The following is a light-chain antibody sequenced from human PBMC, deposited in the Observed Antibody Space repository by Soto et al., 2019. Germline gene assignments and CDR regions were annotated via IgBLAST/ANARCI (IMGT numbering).Light chain of an antibody. CDR1: QSVSSN. V-gene: IGKV3-15*01. Sequence: EIEMTQSPATLSVSPGERVTLSCRASQSVSSNLAWYQQKPGQAPRLLIYGASTRATGTPARFSGSGSGTEFTLTISSLQSEDFAVYYCQQYNNWSPLTFGQGTNLEIK. CDR2: GAS. CDR3: QQYNNWSPLT. J-gene: IGKJ2*01.